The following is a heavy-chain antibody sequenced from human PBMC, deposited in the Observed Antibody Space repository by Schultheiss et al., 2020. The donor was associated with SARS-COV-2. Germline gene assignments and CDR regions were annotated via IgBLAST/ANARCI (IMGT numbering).Heavy chain of an antibody. J-gene: IGHJ6*02. V-gene: IGHV4-34*09. D-gene: IGHD3-3*01. Sequence: SETLSLTCTVSGGSISSYYWSWIRQPPGKGLEWIGEINHSGSTNYNPSLKSRVTISVDTSKNQFSLKLSSVTAADTAVYYCARERAGAITIFGVVTRYGMDVWGQGTTVTVSS. CDR3: ARERAGAITIFGVVTRYGMDV. CDR2: INHSGST. CDR1: GGSISSYY.